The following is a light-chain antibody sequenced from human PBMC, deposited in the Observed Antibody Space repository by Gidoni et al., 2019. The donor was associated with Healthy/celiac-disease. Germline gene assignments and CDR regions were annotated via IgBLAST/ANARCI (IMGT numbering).Light chain of an antibody. CDR1: QSVSSY. V-gene: IGKV3-11*01. CDR3: QQRSNWPPALT. CDR2: DAS. Sequence: EIVLTQSQATLSLSPGERATLSCRASQSVSSYLAWYQQKPGQAPRLLIYDASNRATGIPARFSGSGSGTDFTLTISSLEPEDFAVYYCQQRSNWPPALTFGGGTKVEIK. J-gene: IGKJ4*01.